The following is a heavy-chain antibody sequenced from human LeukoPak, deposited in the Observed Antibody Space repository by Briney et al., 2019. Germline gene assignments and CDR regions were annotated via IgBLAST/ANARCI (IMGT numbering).Heavy chain of an antibody. Sequence: QPGRSLRLSCTTSGFTFGDYTMSWVRQAPGKGLEWVGFIRGKAYGGTAEYAASVKGRFTISRDDSKSIAYLQMSSLKTEDTAVFYCTTGRQAWNWGQGALVTVSS. CDR1: GFTFGDYT. CDR3: TTGRQAWN. V-gene: IGHV3-49*04. CDR2: IRGKAYGGTA. J-gene: IGHJ4*02. D-gene: IGHD3-10*01.